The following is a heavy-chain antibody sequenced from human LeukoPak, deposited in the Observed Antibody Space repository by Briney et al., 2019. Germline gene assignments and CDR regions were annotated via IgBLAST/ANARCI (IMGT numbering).Heavy chain of an antibody. CDR3: ARDLYYYDSGGPDY. V-gene: IGHV1-69*05. CDR1: GDTFSSYG. Sequence: GASVKVSCKVSGDTFSSYGLSWVRQAPGQGLEWMGRIIPISGIANYAQKFQDRVTINTDEYTSTVYMELSSLRSEDTAVYYCARDLYYYDSGGPDYWGQGTLVSVSS. CDR2: IIPISGIA. D-gene: IGHD3-22*01. J-gene: IGHJ4*02.